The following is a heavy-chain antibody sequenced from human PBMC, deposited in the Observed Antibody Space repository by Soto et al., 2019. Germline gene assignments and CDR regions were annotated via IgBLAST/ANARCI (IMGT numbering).Heavy chain of an antibody. CDR1: GFTFRSYV. CDR2: TSYDGSNN. CDR3: ARWGTTGGLAV. J-gene: IGHJ4*02. Sequence: QVQLVESGGGVVQPGTSLRLSCVGSGFTFRSYVIHWVRQAPGKGLEWVALTSYDGSNNFYGDSVKGRFTISRDNSGNTVELQKASMRLENTALYYCARWGTTGGLAVWGQGTLVYVSS. V-gene: IGHV3-33*05. D-gene: IGHD3-16*01.